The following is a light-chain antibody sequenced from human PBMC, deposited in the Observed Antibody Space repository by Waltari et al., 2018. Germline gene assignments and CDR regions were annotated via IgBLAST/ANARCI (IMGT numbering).Light chain of an antibody. Sequence: EFVLTQSPDTLSLSPGGRATLSCSASQSLSRSRLAWYQQKPGQAPRLLIYAASSRATGIPDRFSGSGSGTDFSLTISRVEPEDVAVYYCQQYSSSVMYTFGQGTKLEIQ. J-gene: IGKJ2*01. V-gene: IGKV3-20*01. CDR2: AAS. CDR3: QQYSSSVMYT. CDR1: QSLSRSR.